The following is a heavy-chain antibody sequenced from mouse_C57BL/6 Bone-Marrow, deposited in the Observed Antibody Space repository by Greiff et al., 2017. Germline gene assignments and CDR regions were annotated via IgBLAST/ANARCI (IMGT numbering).Heavy chain of an antibody. CDR2: IDPEDGET. CDR1: GFNIKDYY. V-gene: IGHV14-2*01. J-gene: IGHJ4*01. CDR3: ARATIVAMDAMDY. Sequence: VQLKESGAELVKPGASVKLSCTASGFNIKDYYMPWVKQRTEQGLEWIGRIDPEDGETKYAPKFQGKATITTDTSSNTAYLQLSSLTSEDTAVSYCARATIVAMDAMDYWGQGTSVTVSS. D-gene: IGHD1-1*01.